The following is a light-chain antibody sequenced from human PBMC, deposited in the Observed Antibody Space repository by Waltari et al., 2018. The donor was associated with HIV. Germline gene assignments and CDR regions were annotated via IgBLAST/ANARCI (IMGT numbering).Light chain of an antibody. CDR2: RNE. V-gene: IGLV1-47*01. J-gene: IGLJ3*02. CDR3: ASWDDNLSHCV. CDR1: NSNVGNPF. Sequence: QSALTQTPSMSRAPGQRILMSCSGTNSNVGNPFVSWCQQVSGGTPNLVVYRNEQRPSGDPARFSAAKSGSTASLAIAGLQSDDEAEYFCASWDDNLSHCVFGGGTKLTV.